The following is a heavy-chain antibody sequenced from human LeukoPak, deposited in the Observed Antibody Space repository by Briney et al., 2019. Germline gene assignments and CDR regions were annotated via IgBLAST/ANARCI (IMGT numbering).Heavy chain of an antibody. V-gene: IGHV3-7*01. CDR3: AKVDV. Sequence: GGSLRLSCAVSGFSISNYWMTWVRQAPGKGLEWVANIKQDGSEKNYVDSVKGRFTISRDNAKNSVFLQVNSLRVEDTAVYYCAKVDVWGQGTTVTVSS. CDR2: IKQDGSEK. J-gene: IGHJ6*02. CDR1: GFSISNYW.